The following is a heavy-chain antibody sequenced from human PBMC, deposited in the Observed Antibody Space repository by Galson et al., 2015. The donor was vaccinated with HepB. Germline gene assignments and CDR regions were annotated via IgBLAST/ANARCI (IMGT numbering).Heavy chain of an antibody. V-gene: IGHV1-18*01. J-gene: IGHJ3*02. D-gene: IGHD6-13*01. CDR1: GYTFTSYG. Sequence: SVKVSCKASGYTFTSYGISWVRQAPGQGLEWMGWISAYNGNKNNAQKLQGRVTMTTDTSTSTAYMELRSLSSDDTAVYYCAGGRGSLYTDAFDIWGQGTLGTGSS. CDR3: AGGRGSLYTDAFDI. CDR2: ISAYNGNK.